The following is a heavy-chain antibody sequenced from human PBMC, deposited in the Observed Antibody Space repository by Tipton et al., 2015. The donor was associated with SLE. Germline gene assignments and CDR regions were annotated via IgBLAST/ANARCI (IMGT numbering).Heavy chain of an antibody. J-gene: IGHJ2*01. V-gene: IGHV3-33*06. Sequence: SLRLSCAASGFTFSSYGMHWVRQAPGKGLEWVAVIWYDGSSKYYADSVKGRFTISRDNSKNTLYLQMNSLRAEDTAVYYCAKDTTTTVTPAWYFDLWGRGTLVTVSS. D-gene: IGHD4-17*01. CDR1: GFTFSSYG. CDR2: IWYDGSSK. CDR3: AKDTTTTVTPAWYFDL.